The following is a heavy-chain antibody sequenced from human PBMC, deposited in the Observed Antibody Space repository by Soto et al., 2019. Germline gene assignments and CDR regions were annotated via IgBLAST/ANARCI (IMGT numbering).Heavy chain of an antibody. D-gene: IGHD2-2*02. J-gene: IGHJ6*02. Sequence: SETLSLTCAVYGGSFSGYYWSWIRQPPGKGLEWIGEINHSGSTNYNPSLKSRITISVDTSKNQFSLKLSSVTAADTAVYYCARDGPSYCSSTSCHIPYYYYGMGVWGQGTTVTVSS. CDR2: INHSGST. CDR1: GGSFSGYY. V-gene: IGHV4-34*01. CDR3: ARDGPSYCSSTSCHIPYYYYGMGV.